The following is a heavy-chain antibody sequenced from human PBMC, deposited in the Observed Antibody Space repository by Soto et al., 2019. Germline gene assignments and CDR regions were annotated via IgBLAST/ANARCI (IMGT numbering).Heavy chain of an antibody. CDR1: GGSISSGDYS. Sequence: SETLSLTCTVSGGSISSGDYSWIWIRQPPGKGLEWIGYMYGAGLTYYNPSLKSRVTISVDKSKNQFSLNLSSVTAADTALYYCARAPAGPSPRWDVWGQGTTVTVSS. CDR3: ARAPAGPSPRWDV. CDR2: MYGAGLT. J-gene: IGHJ6*02. D-gene: IGHD3-10*01. V-gene: IGHV4-30-2*01.